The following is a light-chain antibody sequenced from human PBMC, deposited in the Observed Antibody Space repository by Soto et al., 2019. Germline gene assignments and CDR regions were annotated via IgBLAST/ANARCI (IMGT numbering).Light chain of an antibody. V-gene: IGKV3-15*01. CDR2: GAS. J-gene: IGKJ4*01. CDR1: QSVSSSY. Sequence: EIVLTQSPGTLSLSPGERATLSCRASQSVSSSYLAWYQQRLGQAPRLLIYGASTRATGIPDRFSGSGSGTEFTLTISSLQSEDFSLYYCQQYNDWPLTFGGGTKVDIK. CDR3: QQYNDWPLT.